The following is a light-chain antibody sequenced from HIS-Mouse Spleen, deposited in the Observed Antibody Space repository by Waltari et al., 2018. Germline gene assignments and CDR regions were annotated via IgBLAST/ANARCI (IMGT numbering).Light chain of an antibody. Sequence: QSALTQPASVSGSPGQSITISCTGTSSDVGGYNYVSWYQQHPGKAPKLMIYDVSKRPQGVTDHFSGAKSGNTAALTVSGRQAEDEADYYCSSYAGSNNLGVFGGGTKLTVL. CDR3: SSYAGSNNLGV. CDR1: SSDVGGYNY. J-gene: IGLJ2*01. CDR2: DVS. V-gene: IGLV2-8*01.